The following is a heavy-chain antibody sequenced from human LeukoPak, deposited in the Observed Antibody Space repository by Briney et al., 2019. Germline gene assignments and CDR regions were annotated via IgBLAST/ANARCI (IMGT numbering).Heavy chain of an antibody. CDR2: MNPNSGNT. J-gene: IGHJ4*02. Sequence: ASVKVSCKASGYTFTSYDINWVRQATGQGLEWMGWMNPNSGNTGYAQKFQGRVTMTRNTSISTAYMELSSLRSEDTAVYYCARGRLDMIVDTGGFDYWGQGTLVTDSS. CDR3: ARGRLDMIVDTGGFDY. CDR1: GYTFTSYD. V-gene: IGHV1-8*01. D-gene: IGHD3-22*01.